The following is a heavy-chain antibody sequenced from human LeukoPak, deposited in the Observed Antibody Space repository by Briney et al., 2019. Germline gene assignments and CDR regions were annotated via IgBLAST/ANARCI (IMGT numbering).Heavy chain of an antibody. J-gene: IGHJ4*02. CDR1: GLTFSSYE. D-gene: IGHD6-13*01. Sequence: GGSLRLSCAASGLTFSSYEMNWVRQAPGKGLEWVSYIRSSGGTTYYADSVKGRFTISRDDAKNSLYLQMNSLRAEDTAVYYCAKEGAAAGLPYFDCWGQGTLLTVSS. CDR3: AKEGAAAGLPYFDC. V-gene: IGHV3-48*03. CDR2: IRSSGGTT.